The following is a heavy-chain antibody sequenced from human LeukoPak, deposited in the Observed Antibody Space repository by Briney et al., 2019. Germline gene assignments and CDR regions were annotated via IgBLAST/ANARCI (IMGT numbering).Heavy chain of an antibody. D-gene: IGHD6-13*01. CDR3: ARGDSSSWYYFDY. Sequence: SETLSLTCTVSGGSISSYYWSWIRQPPGKGLEWIGYIYYSGSTNYNPSLKSRVTISVDTSKNQFSLELSSVTAADTAVYYCARGDSSSWYYFDYWGQGTLVTVSS. V-gene: IGHV4-59*01. CDR2: IYYSGST. J-gene: IGHJ4*02. CDR1: GGSISSYY.